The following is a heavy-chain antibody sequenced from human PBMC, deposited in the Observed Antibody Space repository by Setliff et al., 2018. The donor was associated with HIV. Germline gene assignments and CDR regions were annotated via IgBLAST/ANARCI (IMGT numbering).Heavy chain of an antibody. J-gene: IGHJ2*01. CDR2: IYTSGST. D-gene: IGHD4-17*01. V-gene: IGHV4-4*07. CDR3: ARLTINTTTVTAHLLWYLDL. CDR1: GGSISGYY. Sequence: SETLSLTCTVSGGSISGYYWSWIRKPAGKGLEWIGRIYTSGSTDYNPSFKSRVTMSVDTSKNQFSLKLNSVTAADTAIYYCARLTINTTTVTAHLLWYLDLWGRGTLVTSPQ.